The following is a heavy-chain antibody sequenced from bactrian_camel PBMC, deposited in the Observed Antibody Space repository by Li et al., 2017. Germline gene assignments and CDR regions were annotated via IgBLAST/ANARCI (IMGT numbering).Heavy chain of an antibody. CDR3: AAEKTLAPMCPFLYGW. Sequence: HVQLVESGGGLVQPGGSLRLSCTASGLTFDRSAMAWYRQAPGNECELVSTINIDGTTYYADSVKGRFTISQDNAKNTVYLQMNSLKPEDTAVYYCAAEKTLAPMCPFLYGWWGQGTQVTVS. CDR1: GLTFDRSA. V-gene: IGHV3S55*01. D-gene: IGHD4*01. J-gene: IGHJ6*01. CDR2: INIDGTT.